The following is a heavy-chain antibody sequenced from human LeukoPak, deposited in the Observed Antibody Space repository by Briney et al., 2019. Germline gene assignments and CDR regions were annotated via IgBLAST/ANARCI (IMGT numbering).Heavy chain of an antibody. D-gene: IGHD3-10*01. J-gene: IGHJ4*02. V-gene: IGHV3-7*03. CDR2: IKQDGSEK. CDR3: AKHLWRDLVWFGEGYYFGY. CDR1: GFTFSSYW. Sequence: GGSLRLSCAASGFTFSSYWMSWVRQAPGKGLEWVVNIKQDGSEKYYVDSVKGRFTISRDNSKNTLYVKMNSLRAEDTAVYYCAKHLWRDLVWFGEGYYFGYWGQGTLVTVSS.